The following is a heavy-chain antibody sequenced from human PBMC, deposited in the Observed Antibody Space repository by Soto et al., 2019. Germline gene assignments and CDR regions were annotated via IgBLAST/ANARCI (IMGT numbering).Heavy chain of an antibody. CDR1: RFTFSLYW. J-gene: IGHJ4*02. CDR3: ARVGYCSGGSCYFDY. CDR2: INSDGSST. Sequence: GSLRLSGAVSRFTFSLYWMNWVRQPPGTGLVWVSRINSDGSSTSYADSVKGRFTISRDNAKNTLYLQMNSLRAEDTAVYYCARVGYCSGGSCYFDYWGQGTLVTVSS. V-gene: IGHV3-74*01. D-gene: IGHD2-15*01.